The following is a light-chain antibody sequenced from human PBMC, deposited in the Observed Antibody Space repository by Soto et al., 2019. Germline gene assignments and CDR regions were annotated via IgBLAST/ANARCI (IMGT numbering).Light chain of an antibody. CDR1: SSDVGGYKY. J-gene: IGLJ1*01. V-gene: IGLV2-14*01. CDR3: SSYTGSRTFV. CDR2: DVN. Sequence: QSALTQPASVCGSPGQSITISCPGTSSDVGGYKYVSWYQQLPGEAPKLLIYDVNSRPSGVSNRLSDSKSGNTDCLTISGLQAQDEAEYYCSSYTGSRTFVFGTGTKVTGL.